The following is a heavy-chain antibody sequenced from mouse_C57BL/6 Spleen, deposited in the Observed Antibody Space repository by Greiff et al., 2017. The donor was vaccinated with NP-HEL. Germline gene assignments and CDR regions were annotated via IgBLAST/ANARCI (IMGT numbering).Heavy chain of an antibody. J-gene: IGHJ3*01. D-gene: IGHD1-1*01. CDR3: ARGNYGSSPAWFAY. CDR1: GYAFTNYL. V-gene: IGHV1-54*01. Sequence: VMLVESGAELVRPGTSVKVSCKASGYAFTNYLIEWVKQRPGQGLEWIGVINPGSGGTNYNEKFKGKATLTADKSSSTAYMQLSSLTSEDSAVYFCARGNYGSSPAWFAYWGQGTLVTVSA. CDR2: INPGSGGT.